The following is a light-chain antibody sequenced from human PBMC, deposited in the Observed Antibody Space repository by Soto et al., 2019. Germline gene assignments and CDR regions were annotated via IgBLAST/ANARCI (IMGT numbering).Light chain of an antibody. J-gene: IGLJ2*01. CDR2: DVR. CDR3: SSYTSSSTVI. CDR1: SSDIGGYNY. V-gene: IGLV2-14*03. Sequence: QSALTQPASVSGSPGQSITISCTGTSSDIGGYNYISWYQQHPGKAPKFIIYDVRNRPSGVSNRFSGSRSGNTASLTISGLRAEDEADYYCSSYTSSSTVIFGGGTKVTVL.